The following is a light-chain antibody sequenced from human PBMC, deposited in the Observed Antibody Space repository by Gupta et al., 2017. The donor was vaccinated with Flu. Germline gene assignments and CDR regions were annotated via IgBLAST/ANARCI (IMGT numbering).Light chain of an antibody. CDR2: GAS. Sequence: TVMTHSPVTLSASPAERVTLSCRASQNVGRNLAWYQQKPGRAPRLLIFGASTRAADVPARFSGSGSGTDFTLTIDGLQSEDFVVYFWQKYTKWPISFGGGTTVDIK. J-gene: IGKJ4*01. CDR1: QNVGRN. CDR3: QKYTKWPIS. V-gene: IGKV3D-15*01.